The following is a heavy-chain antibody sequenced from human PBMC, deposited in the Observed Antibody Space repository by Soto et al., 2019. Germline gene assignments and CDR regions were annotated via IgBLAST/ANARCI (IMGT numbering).Heavy chain of an antibody. V-gene: IGHV1-46*01. CDR2: INPTGGSK. Sequence: ASVKVSCKASGYTFTTYYIHWVRQAPGQGLEWMALINPTGGSKRYAQKFQGRVAMTMETSTSTVHMDLSSLRSEDTAVYYCARDPLRDGYNNGLDYWGQGTLVTVSS. D-gene: IGHD4-4*01. CDR1: GYTFTTYY. CDR3: ARDPLRDGYNNGLDY. J-gene: IGHJ4*02.